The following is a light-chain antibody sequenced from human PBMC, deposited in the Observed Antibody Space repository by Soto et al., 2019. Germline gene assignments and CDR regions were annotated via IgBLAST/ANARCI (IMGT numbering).Light chain of an antibody. CDR1: QSVSGNY. J-gene: IGKJ5*01. V-gene: IGKV3D-20*02. CDR3: QQYKNWPL. Sequence: EVVMTQSPGTLSLSPGEAATLSCRASQSVSGNYLAWYQQKPGQSPRLVIYDASSRATGIPDRFSGSGSGTDFTLTISSLQSEDFAVYYCQQYKNWPLFGQGTRLEIK. CDR2: DAS.